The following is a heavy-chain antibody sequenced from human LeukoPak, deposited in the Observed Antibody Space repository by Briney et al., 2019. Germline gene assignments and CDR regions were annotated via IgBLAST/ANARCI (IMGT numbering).Heavy chain of an antibody. D-gene: IGHD6-6*01. J-gene: IGHJ1*01. CDR1: GGSISSGGYY. CDR3: ARGGAARLHFQN. V-gene: IGHV4-31*03. CDR2: IYYSGST. Sequence: SQTLSLTCTVSGGSISSGGYYWSWIRQHPGKGLEWIGYIYYSGSTYYNPSLKSRVTISVDTSKNQFSLKLSSVTAADTAVYYCARGGAARLHFQNWGQGTLVTVSS.